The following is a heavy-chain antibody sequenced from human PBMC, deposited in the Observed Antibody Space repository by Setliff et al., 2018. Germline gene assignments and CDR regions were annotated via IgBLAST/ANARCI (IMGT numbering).Heavy chain of an antibody. J-gene: IGHJ2*01. CDR2: KSNRGDT. Sequence: SETLSLTCTVSGGSIGSSFWSWIRQSPGKGLEWIGYKSNRGDTNSNPSLRSRLTMSVDTSKSQFSLNLTSVTAADTAVYFCARAVDSSGYFPYWYFDLWG. V-gene: IGHV4-59*01. CDR1: GGSIGSSF. D-gene: IGHD3-22*01. CDR3: ARAVDSSGYFPYWYFDL.